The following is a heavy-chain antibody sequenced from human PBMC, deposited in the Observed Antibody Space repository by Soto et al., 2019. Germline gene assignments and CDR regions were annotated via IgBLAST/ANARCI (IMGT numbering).Heavy chain of an antibody. J-gene: IGHJ6*02. Sequence: EVQLVESGGGLVQPGGSLRLSCAASGFTFSSYDMHWVRQATGKGLEWVSAIGTAGDPYYPGSVKGRFTISRENAKNSLYLQMNSLRAGDTAVYYCARGQYSGSYYKGHYYYGMDVWGQGTTVTVSS. D-gene: IGHD3-10*01. CDR3: ARGQYSGSYYKGHYYYGMDV. CDR2: IGTAGDP. CDR1: GFTFSSYD. V-gene: IGHV3-13*05.